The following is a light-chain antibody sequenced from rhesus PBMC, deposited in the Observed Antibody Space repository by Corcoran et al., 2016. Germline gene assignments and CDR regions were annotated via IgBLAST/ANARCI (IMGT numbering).Light chain of an antibody. CDR3: QRYSNSPWT. CDR2: GAS. CDR1: QSVNSY. Sequence: QVILTQSPATLSLSPGERATLSCRASQSVNSYLAWYQQKPGQAPTRPIDGASSRATGIPDRFSGSGPGTEFTLTISSLEPEDFAVYYCQRYSNSPWTFGQGTKVEIK. V-gene: IGKV3-53*02. J-gene: IGKJ1*01.